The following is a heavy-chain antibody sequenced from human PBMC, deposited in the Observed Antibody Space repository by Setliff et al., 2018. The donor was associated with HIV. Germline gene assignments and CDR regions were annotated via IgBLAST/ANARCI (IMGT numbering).Heavy chain of an antibody. V-gene: IGHV4-59*11. D-gene: IGHD3-3*01. Sequence: PSETLSLTCTVPSGSITSHYWSWIRQPPGKGLEWIGYIHHTGNSDYNPSLKSRVTMSIVTSKNQFSLKLTSVTAADTAIYYCARGVLQYNFWRDRRDYHYMDVWGKGTTVTSP. CDR1: SGSITSHY. J-gene: IGHJ6*03. CDR3: ARGVLQYNFWRDRRDYHYMDV. CDR2: IHHTGNS.